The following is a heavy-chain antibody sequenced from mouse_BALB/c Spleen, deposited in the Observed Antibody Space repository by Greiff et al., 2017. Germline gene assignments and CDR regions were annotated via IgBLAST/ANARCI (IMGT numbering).Heavy chain of an antibody. CDR3: TRSSPFYYGYAMDY. CDR2: IYPGNSDT. V-gene: IGHV1-5*01. D-gene: IGHD1-1*01. CDR1: GYTFTSYW. J-gene: IGHJ4*01. Sequence: VQLQQSGTVLARPGASVKMSCKASGYTFTSYWMHWVKQRPGQGLEWIGAIYPGNSDTSYNQKFKGKAKLTAVTSTSTAYMELSSLTNEDSAVYYCTRSSPFYYGYAMDYWGQGTSVTVSS.